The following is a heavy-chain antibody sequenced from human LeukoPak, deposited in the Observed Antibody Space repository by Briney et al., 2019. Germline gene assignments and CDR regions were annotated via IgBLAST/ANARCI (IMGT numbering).Heavy chain of an antibody. Sequence: ASVKASCKASGYTFTSYGINWVRQATGQGLEWMGWMNPNSGNTGYAQKFQGRVTMTRNTSISTAYMELSSLRSEDTAVYYCARARSLRYFDWLVRYYFDYWGQGTLVTVSS. CDR2: MNPNSGNT. D-gene: IGHD3-9*01. CDR1: GYTFTSYG. V-gene: IGHV1-8*01. J-gene: IGHJ4*02. CDR3: ARARSLRYFDWLVRYYFDY.